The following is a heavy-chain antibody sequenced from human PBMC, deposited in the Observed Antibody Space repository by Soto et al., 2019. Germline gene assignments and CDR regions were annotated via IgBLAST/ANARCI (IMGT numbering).Heavy chain of an antibody. CDR2: IIPILGIA. Sequence: QVQLVQSGAEVKKPGSSVKVSCKASGGTFSSYTISWVXXAXXXXLEWMGRIIPILGIANYAQXFQGKVTXTXXXXXXXXXXXXXXXXXXXXXXXXXXXXXXXGSCYRDWGQGTLVTVSS. D-gene: IGHD2-15*01. CDR3: XXXXXXGSCYRD. CDR1: GGTFSSYT. V-gene: IGHV1-69*02. J-gene: IGHJ4*02.